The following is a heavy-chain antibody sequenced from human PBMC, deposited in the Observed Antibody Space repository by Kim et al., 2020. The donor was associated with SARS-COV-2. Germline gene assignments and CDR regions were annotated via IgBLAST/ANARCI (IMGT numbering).Heavy chain of an antibody. CDR1: GFTFSNYA. CDR3: AKHSERYF. Sequence: GGSLRLSCAASGFTFSNYAMSWVRQAPGKGLEWVSVISAPGNRAYYADSVKGRFTISRDNSKNTLYLRMNSLRAEDTAVYYCAKHSERYFWGQGTLVTVS. D-gene: IGHD1-26*01. V-gene: IGHV3-23*01. CDR2: ISAPGNRA. J-gene: IGHJ4*02.